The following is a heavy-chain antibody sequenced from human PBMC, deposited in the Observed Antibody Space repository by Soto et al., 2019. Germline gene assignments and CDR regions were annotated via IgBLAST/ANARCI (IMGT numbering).Heavy chain of an antibody. CDR1: GFPFSDYY. Sequence: GSLRLSCATSGFPFSDYYMSWIRQAPGEGLQWVSTITDTGGDAKYADSVRGRFVISRDNSKKTLYLQMTSLTAEDSAMYFCARGSTDSYPGSRIFDFWGRGTLVTVSS. J-gene: IGHJ4*02. V-gene: IGHV3-11*05. D-gene: IGHD3-10*01. CDR2: ITDTGGDA. CDR3: ARGSTDSYPGSRIFDF.